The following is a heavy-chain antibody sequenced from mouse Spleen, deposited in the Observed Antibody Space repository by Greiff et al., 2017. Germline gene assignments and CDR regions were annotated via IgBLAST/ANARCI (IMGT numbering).Heavy chain of an antibody. CDR2: LDPYYGGT. D-gene: IGHD1-2*01. Sequence: EVQGVESGAELVKPGASVKISCTASGYSFTGYNMNWVKQSNGKSLEWIGYLDPYYGGTSYNQKFKGKATLTVDKSSSTAYMQLKSLTSEDSAVYYCARGGGTTATLDDWGQGTSVTVSS. CDR1: GYSFTGYN. J-gene: IGHJ4*01. V-gene: IGHV1S135*01. CDR3: ARGGGTTATLDD.